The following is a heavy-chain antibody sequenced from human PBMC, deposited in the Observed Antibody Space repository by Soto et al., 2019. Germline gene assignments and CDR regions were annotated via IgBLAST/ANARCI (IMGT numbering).Heavy chain of an antibody. D-gene: IGHD2-8*01. CDR1: GFSINTNGMG. V-gene: IGHV2-5*02. J-gene: IGHJ6*02. CDR3: ARCEDEYGLAV. Sequence: QITVKESGPTLVRPTQTLTLTCSFSGFSINTNGMGVGWIRQPPGKALEWLAFIYWDDDKRYSPSLKTRLTGTTGTSKHAVVLTLTNLDPWDTGTYEWARCEDEYGLAVWGQGTTVPVSS. CDR2: IYWDDDK.